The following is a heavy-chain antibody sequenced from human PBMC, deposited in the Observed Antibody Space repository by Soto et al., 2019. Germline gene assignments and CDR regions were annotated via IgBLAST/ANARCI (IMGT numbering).Heavy chain of an antibody. Sequence: QVPLVQSGAEVKKPGASVKVSCKASGYTFTSYDINWVRQATGQGLEWMGWMNPNSGNTGYAQKFQGRVTMTRNTTISTAYMELGSLRSEDTAVYYCARRLRGTIFGVVTTNPDMDVWGKGTTVTVSS. CDR1: GYTFTSYD. D-gene: IGHD3-3*01. CDR3: ARRLRGTIFGVVTTNPDMDV. J-gene: IGHJ6*03. V-gene: IGHV1-8*01. CDR2: MNPNSGNT.